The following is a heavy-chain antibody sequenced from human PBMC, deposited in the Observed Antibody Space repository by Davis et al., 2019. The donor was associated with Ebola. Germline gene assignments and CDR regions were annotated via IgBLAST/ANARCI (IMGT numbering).Heavy chain of an antibody. CDR3: AKVSGSSWVY. D-gene: IGHD6-6*01. J-gene: IGHJ4*02. Sequence: DSVKGRFTTSRDNAKNTLYLQMNSLRAEDTAVYYCAKVSGSSWVYWGQGTLVTVSS. V-gene: IGHV3-30*02.